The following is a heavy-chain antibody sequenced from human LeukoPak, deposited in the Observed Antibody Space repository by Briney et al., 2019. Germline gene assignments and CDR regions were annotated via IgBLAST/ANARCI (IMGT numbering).Heavy chain of an antibody. Sequence: GGSLRLSCAASGFTFSGYSMNWVRQAPGKGLEWVSSISSSSSYIYYADSVKGRFTISRDNAKNSLYLQMNSLRAEDTAVYYCARATGGKMEDAFDIWGQGTMVTVSS. CDR3: ARATGGKMEDAFDI. CDR2: ISSSSSYI. D-gene: IGHD2-15*01. J-gene: IGHJ3*02. V-gene: IGHV3-21*01. CDR1: GFTFSGYS.